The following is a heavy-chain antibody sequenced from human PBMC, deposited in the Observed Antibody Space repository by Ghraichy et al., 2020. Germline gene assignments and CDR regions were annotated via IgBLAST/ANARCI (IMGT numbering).Heavy chain of an antibody. Sequence: LSLTCAASGFTVSSNYMSWVRQAPGKGLEWVSVIYSGGSTYYADSVKGRFTISRDNSKNTLYLQMNSLRAEDTAVYYCARDLNYWGQGTLVTVSS. V-gene: IGHV3-53*01. CDR3: ARDLNY. J-gene: IGHJ4*02. CDR2: IYSGGST. CDR1: GFTVSSNY.